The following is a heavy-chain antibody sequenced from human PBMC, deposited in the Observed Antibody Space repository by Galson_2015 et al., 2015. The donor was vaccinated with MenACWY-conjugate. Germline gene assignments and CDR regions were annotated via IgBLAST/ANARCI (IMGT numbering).Heavy chain of an antibody. CDR3: VRWGLAYAMDV. J-gene: IGHJ6*02. Sequence: SLRLSCAASRYIFSGYWIGWVRQAPGKGLDWVANIKPDGSDIECADSVKARITIPRDNAQNTLYLQMDSLRVEDTAVYYCVRWGLAYAMDVWGQGTTVTVSS. V-gene: IGHV3-7*03. D-gene: IGHD3-16*01. CDR1: RYIFSGYW. CDR2: IKPDGSDI.